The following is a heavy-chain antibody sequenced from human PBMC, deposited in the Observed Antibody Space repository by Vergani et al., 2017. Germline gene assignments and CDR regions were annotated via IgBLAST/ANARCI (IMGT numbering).Heavy chain of an antibody. CDR1: GFTFSNAW. CDR3: TTVSDFWSGRYYFDY. CDR2: IKSKTDGGTT. D-gene: IGHD3-3*01. V-gene: IGHV3-15*01. Sequence: EVQLVESGGGLVKPGGSLRLSCAASGFTFSNAWMSWVRQAPGKGLEWVGRIKSKTDGGTTDYAAPVKGRFTISRDDSNNTLYLQMNSLKTEDTAVYYCTTVSDFWSGRYYFDYWGQGTLVTVSS. J-gene: IGHJ4*02.